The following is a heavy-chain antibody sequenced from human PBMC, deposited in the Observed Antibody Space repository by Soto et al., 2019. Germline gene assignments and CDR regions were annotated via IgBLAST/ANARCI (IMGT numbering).Heavy chain of an antibody. CDR3: ARAAKTDYYDSRGYYYTFDI. D-gene: IGHD3-22*01. CDR2: VYCSGST. V-gene: IGHV4-30-4*01. Sequence: QVQLQESGPGLVKPSQTLSLTCTVSGGSISSGDSYWGWFRQPPGRGLEWIGYVYCSGSTYYTPALKGRVTISVDTSQNQFSLKLSSVTAADTAVYYCARAAKTDYYDSRGYYYTFDIWGQGTMVPVAS. CDR1: GGSISSGDSY. J-gene: IGHJ3*02.